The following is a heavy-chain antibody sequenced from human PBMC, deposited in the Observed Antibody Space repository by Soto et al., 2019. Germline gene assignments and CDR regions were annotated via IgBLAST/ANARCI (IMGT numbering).Heavy chain of an antibody. CDR3: ATYNRGSGTYYINH. CDR2: VYYSGST. J-gene: IGHJ4*02. D-gene: IGHD3-10*01. Sequence: SETLSLTCTVSPGSISYFYWSWIRQPPGKGLEWIGYVYYSGSTTYNPSLKSRVSMSMDTSKNQFSLELNSVTAADTAVYYCATYNRGSGTYYINHWGPGTLVTVSS. V-gene: IGHV4-59*08. CDR1: PGSISYFY.